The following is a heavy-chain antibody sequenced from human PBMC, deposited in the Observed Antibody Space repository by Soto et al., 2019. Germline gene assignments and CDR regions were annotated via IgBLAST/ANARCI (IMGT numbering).Heavy chain of an antibody. CDR2: TYHVGIP. D-gene: IGHD6-19*01. CDR1: GGSLSSSNW. J-gene: IGHJ4*02. V-gene: IGHV4-4*02. Sequence: PSETLSLPCTVSGGSLSSSNWWTWGRPAPGKGLEWIGETYHVGIPSYNPSLKGRVSISVDKSNNQFLLNLNSLTAADAAMYYCARAGDSSGPVALGHWGQGTLVTVSS. CDR3: ARAGDSSGPVALGH.